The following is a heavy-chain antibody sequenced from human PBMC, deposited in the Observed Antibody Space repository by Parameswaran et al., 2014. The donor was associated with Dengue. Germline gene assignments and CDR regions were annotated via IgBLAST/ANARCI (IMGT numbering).Heavy chain of an antibody. J-gene: IGHJ4*02. CDR2: ISWNSGSI. V-gene: IGHV3-9*01. Sequence: SLRLSCAASGFTFDDYAMHWVRQAPGKGLEWVSGISWNSGSIGYADSVKSRFTISRDNAKNSLYLQMNSLRAEDTALYYCAKDLAYGDYASSPIDYWGQGTLVTVSS. CDR1: GFTFDDYA. CDR3: AKDLAYGDYASSPIDY. D-gene: IGHD4-17*01.